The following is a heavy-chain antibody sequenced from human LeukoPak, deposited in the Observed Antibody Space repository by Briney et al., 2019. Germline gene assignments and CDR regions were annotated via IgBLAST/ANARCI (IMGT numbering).Heavy chain of an antibody. CDR2: ISSSGSTI. Sequence: PGGSLRLSCAASGFTFSDYYMSWIRQAPGKGLEWVSYISSSGSTIYYADSVKGRFTISRDNAKNSLYLQMNSLRAEDTAVYYCARVKWPNCSSTSCYSFYYFDYWGQGTLVTVSS. D-gene: IGHD2-2*01. V-gene: IGHV3-11*01. CDR3: ARVKWPNCSSTSCYSFYYFDY. J-gene: IGHJ4*02. CDR1: GFTFSDYY.